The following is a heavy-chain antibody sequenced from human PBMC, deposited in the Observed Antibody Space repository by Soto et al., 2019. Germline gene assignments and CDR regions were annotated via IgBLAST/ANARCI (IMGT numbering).Heavy chain of an antibody. D-gene: IGHD6-6*01. Sequence: EVQLVQSGAEVKKPGESLKISCKGSGYSFTSYWIGWVRQMPGKGLEWMGIIYPGDSDTRYSPSFQGQVTISADKSISPAYLQWSSLKASDTAMYYCARHEYSSSSSYYYYYMDVWGKGTTVTVSS. V-gene: IGHV5-51*01. CDR2: IYPGDSDT. J-gene: IGHJ6*03. CDR1: GYSFTSYW. CDR3: ARHEYSSSSSYYYYYMDV.